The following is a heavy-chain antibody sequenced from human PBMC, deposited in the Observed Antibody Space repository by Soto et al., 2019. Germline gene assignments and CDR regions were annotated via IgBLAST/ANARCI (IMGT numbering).Heavy chain of an antibody. Sequence: VQLVESGGGVVQPGRSLRLSCAASGFTFSSYGMHWVRQAPGKGLEWVAVIWYDGSNKYYADSVKGRFTISRDNSKNTLYLQMNSLRAEDTAVYYCASGSYYFAPSYYFDYWGQGTLVTVSS. CDR2: IWYDGSNK. J-gene: IGHJ4*02. V-gene: IGHV3-33*01. CDR3: ASGSYYFAPSYYFDY. D-gene: IGHD1-26*01. CDR1: GFTFSSYG.